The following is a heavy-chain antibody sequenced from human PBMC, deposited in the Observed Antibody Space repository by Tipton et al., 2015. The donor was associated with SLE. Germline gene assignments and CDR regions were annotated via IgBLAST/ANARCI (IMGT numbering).Heavy chain of an antibody. CDR2: INHRGST. Sequence: GLVKPSETLSLTCAVYGGSFSGYYWSWIRQPPGKGLKWIGEINHRGSTNYNPSLKSRVTISIDTSKNQFSLKVSSVTAADTAVYYCARGRYCSSTSCSYYFDYWGQGTLVTVSS. V-gene: IGHV4-34*01. CDR3: ARGRYCSSTSCSYYFDY. D-gene: IGHD2-2*01. J-gene: IGHJ4*02. CDR1: GGSFSGYY.